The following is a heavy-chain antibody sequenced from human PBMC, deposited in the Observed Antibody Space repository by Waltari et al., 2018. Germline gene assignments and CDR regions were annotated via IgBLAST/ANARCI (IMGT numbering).Heavy chain of an antibody. CDR1: GGSISSSSYY. D-gene: IGHD4-4*01. V-gene: IGHV4-39*01. CDR3: ARQERAQSFDY. CDR2: IDYSGST. J-gene: IGHJ4*02. Sequence: QLQLQESGPGLVKPSETLSLTCTVSGGSISSSSYYWGWIRQPPGKGLEWIGSIDYSGSTYYNPSLKSRVPISVDTSKNQFSLKLSSVTAADTAVYYCARQERAQSFDYWGQGTLVTVSS.